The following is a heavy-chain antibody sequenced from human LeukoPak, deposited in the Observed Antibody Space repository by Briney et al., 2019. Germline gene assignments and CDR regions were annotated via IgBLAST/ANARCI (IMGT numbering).Heavy chain of an antibody. CDR3: ARAGFGYYYGSGVNGYYYYMDV. CDR1: GDSIISYY. D-gene: IGHD3-10*01. CDR2: IYTSGST. Sequence: PSDTLSLTCTVSGDSIISYYWSWIRKPAGKGLEWIRRIYTSGSTNYNPSLKSRGTMSVDTSKNHFSLKLSSVTAADTAVYYCARAGFGYYYGSGVNGYYYYMDVWGKGTTVTVSS. J-gene: IGHJ6*03. V-gene: IGHV4-4*07.